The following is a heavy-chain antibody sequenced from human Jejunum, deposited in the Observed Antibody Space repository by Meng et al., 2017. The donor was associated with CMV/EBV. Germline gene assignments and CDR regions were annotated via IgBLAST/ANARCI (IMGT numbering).Heavy chain of an antibody. V-gene: IGHV4-59*01. D-gene: IGHD1-7*01. CDR2: KFHSETA. J-gene: IGHJ5*02. CDR1: GDFITRYY. Sequence: GDFITRYYVSWIRQPPGKGLEWIGYKFHSETAYYSHSLRGRAIITADTARSLFSLRLSSVTAADTAVYFCATTRYPVALLNYFDPWGQGTRVTVSS. CDR3: ATTRYPVALLNYFDP.